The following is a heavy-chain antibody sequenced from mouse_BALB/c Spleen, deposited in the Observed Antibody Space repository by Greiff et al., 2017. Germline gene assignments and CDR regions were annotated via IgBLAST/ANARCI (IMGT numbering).Heavy chain of an antibody. Sequence: EVQLVESGGGLVQPGGSRKLSCAASGFTFSSFGMHWVRQAPEKGLEWVAYISSGSSTIYYADTVKGRFTISSDNPKNTLFLQMTSLRSEDTAMYYCAKDWFYYAMDYWGQGTSVTVSS. CDR2: ISSGSSTI. J-gene: IGHJ4*01. CDR3: AKDWFYYAMDY. D-gene: IGHD2-2*01. V-gene: IGHV5-17*02. CDR1: GFTFSSFG.